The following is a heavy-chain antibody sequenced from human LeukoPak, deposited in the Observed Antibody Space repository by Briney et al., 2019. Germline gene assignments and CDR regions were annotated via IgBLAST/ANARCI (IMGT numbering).Heavy chain of an antibody. D-gene: IGHD3-16*02. CDR1: GGSIRSSSYY. CDR3: ARGRYDYVWGSYRALDY. V-gene: IGHV4-39*07. Sequence: SETLSLTCTVSGGSIRSSSYYWGWIRQPPGKGLEWIGSIYYSGSTYYNPSLKSRVTISVDTSKNQFSLKLSSVTAADTAVYYCARGRYDYVWGSYRALDYWGQGTLVTVSS. CDR2: IYYSGST. J-gene: IGHJ4*02.